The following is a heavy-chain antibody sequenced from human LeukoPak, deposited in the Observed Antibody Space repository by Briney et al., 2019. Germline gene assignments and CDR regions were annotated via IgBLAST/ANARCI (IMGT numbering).Heavy chain of an antibody. CDR3: ARGGYCSSTSCNYNWFDP. V-gene: IGHV4-34*01. D-gene: IGHD2-2*01. Sequence: SETLSLTCAVYGGSFSGYYWSWIRQPPGKGLEWIGEINHSGSTNYNPSLKSRVTISVDTSKNQFSLKLSSVTAADTAVYYCARGGYCSSTSCNYNWFDPWGQGTLVTVSS. J-gene: IGHJ5*02. CDR2: INHSGST. CDR1: GGSFSGYY.